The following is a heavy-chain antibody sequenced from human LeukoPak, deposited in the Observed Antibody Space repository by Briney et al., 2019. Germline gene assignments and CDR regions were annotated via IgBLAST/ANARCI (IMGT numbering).Heavy chain of an antibody. D-gene: IGHD3-9*01. CDR1: GFTFSSYA. CDR3: ARILTGYYLGEDYFDY. CDR2: ISGSGGST. Sequence: GGSLRLSCAASGFTFSSYAMSWVRQAPGKGLGWVSVISGSGGSTYYADSVKGRLTISRDNSKNTLYLQLNGLRAEDTAVYYCARILTGYYLGEDYFDYWGQGTLVTVSS. J-gene: IGHJ4*02. V-gene: IGHV3-23*01.